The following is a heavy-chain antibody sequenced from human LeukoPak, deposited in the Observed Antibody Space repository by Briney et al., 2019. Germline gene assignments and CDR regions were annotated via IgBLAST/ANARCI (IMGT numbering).Heavy chain of an antibody. CDR2: TYYRSKWYN. Sequence: SQTLSLTCAISGDSVSSNGAAWNWIRQSPSRGLEWLGRTYYRSKWYNDYAVSVKSRITINPDTSKNQFSLQLNSVTPEDTAVYYCARDGYYDILTGYYPYYFDYWGQGTLVTVSS. CDR3: ARDGYYDILTGYYPYYFDY. CDR1: GDSVSSNGAA. D-gene: IGHD3-9*01. V-gene: IGHV6-1*01. J-gene: IGHJ4*02.